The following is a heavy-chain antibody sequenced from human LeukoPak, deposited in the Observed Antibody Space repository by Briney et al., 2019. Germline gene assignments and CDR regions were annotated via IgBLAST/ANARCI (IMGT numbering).Heavy chain of an antibody. Sequence: GGSLRLSCAASGFNFSDYYMSWIRQAPGKGLEWVSYISSSGSTIYYAHSVKGRFTISRDNAKNSLYLQMNSLRAEDTAVYYCARVPGGDYWYFDLWGRGTLVTVSS. D-gene: IGHD2-21*01. J-gene: IGHJ2*01. CDR3: ARVPGGDYWYFDL. CDR1: GFNFSDYY. CDR2: ISSSGSTI. V-gene: IGHV3-11*01.